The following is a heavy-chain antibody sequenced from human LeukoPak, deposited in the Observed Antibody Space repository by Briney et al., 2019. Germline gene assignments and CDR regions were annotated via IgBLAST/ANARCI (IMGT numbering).Heavy chain of an antibody. Sequence: SGGSLRLSCAASGFTFSDYTMSWVRQAPGKGLEWVSSISGSGANTNYADSVKGRLTISRDSSNNTLYLHLDNLRAEDTAVYFCAKRGGYDYGSHFDYWGQGTLVTVSS. J-gene: IGHJ4*02. D-gene: IGHD5-18*01. CDR2: ISGSGANT. CDR1: GFTFSDYT. CDR3: AKRGGYDYGSHFDY. V-gene: IGHV3-23*01.